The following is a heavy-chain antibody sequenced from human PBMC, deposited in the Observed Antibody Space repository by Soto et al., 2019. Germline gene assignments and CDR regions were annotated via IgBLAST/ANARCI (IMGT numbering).Heavy chain of an antibody. CDR3: ARHRHPRGTVGATSPLDP. J-gene: IGHJ5*02. Sequence: GGSLRLSCAISGFSVSSSYLSWVRQAPGKGLEWVSVHYSGGSTYYADSVQGRFTISRDKSNNTLYLQMRRVRAEDTAVYFCARHRHPRGTVGATSPLDPWGQGTQVTVSS. D-gene: IGHD1-26*01. CDR2: HYSGGST. CDR1: GFSVSSSY. V-gene: IGHV3-53*01.